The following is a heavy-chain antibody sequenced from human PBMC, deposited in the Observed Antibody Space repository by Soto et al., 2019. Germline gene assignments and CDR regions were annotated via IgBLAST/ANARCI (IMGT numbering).Heavy chain of an antibody. Sequence: GGSLRLSCAASGFTFSSYAMSWVRQAPGKGLEWVSAISGSGGSTYYADSVKGRFTISRDKSKNTLYLQMNSLRAEDTAVYYWAKVYLGYCSSTSCYSAFDIWGQGTMVTVSS. CDR2: ISGSGGST. V-gene: IGHV3-23*01. CDR1: GFTFSSYA. CDR3: AKVYLGYCSSTSCYSAFDI. D-gene: IGHD2-2*01. J-gene: IGHJ3*02.